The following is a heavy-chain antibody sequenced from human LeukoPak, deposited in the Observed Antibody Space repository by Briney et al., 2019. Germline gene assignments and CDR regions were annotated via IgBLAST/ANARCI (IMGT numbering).Heavy chain of an antibody. Sequence: GESLQISCKGSGYSFSTYWIAWARHMPEKGLEWMGFIYPGDSDTRYSPSFQGQVTISADKSISTAYLQWSSLKASDTAMYYCARLGSGLLWFGEPPTCFDYWGQGTLVTVSS. J-gene: IGHJ4*02. CDR3: ARLGSGLLWFGEPPTCFDY. D-gene: IGHD3-10*01. CDR1: GYSFSTYW. CDR2: IYPGDSDT. V-gene: IGHV5-51*01.